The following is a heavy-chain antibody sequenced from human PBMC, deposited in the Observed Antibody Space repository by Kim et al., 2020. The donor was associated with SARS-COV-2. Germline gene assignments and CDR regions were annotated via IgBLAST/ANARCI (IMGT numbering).Heavy chain of an antibody. CDR3: ARDPRLQYSCYDSGHFGNGY. Sequence: GGSLRLSCAASGFTFSSYAMHWVRQAPGKGLEWVAVISYDGSNKYYADSVKGRFTISRDNSKNTLYLQMNSLRAEDTAVYYCARDPRLQYSCYDSGHFGNGYWGPGTLGTVSS. V-gene: IGHV3-30*04. CDR1: GFTFSSYA. D-gene: IGHD5-12*01. J-gene: IGHJ4*02. CDR2: ISYDGSNK.